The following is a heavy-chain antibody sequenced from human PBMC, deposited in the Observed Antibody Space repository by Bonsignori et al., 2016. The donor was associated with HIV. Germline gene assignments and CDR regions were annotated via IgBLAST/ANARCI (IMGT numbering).Heavy chain of an antibody. D-gene: IGHD1-26*01. J-gene: IGHJ4*02. Sequence: EVQLVESGGALVQPGGSLRLSCAASGFTVYSNFMAWVRQAPGKRLEWVSVIYSGGGNTYYADSVKGRFTISRDSSKNTLYLQMNSLRVGDTAVYYCARVSGWEIMAYYDSWGQGTRRSPSPQ. CDR2: IYSGGGNT. CDR1: GFTVYSNF. V-gene: IGHV3-66*02. CDR3: ARVSGWEIMAYYDS.